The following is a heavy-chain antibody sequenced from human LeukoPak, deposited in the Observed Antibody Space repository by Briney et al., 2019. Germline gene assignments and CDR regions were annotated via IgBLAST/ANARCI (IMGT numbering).Heavy chain of an antibody. Sequence: GASVKVSCKASGYTFSNSYIHWVRQAPGQGLEGMGIVNPSGGSTTYAQKFQGRLIVTRDMSTSTVYMELSSLRSEDTAMYYCARLSLEVTSHDAFDFWGQGTMVTVSS. CDR2: VNPSGGST. V-gene: IGHV1-46*01. J-gene: IGHJ3*01. CDR1: GYTFSNSY. CDR3: ARLSLEVTSHDAFDF. D-gene: IGHD4-23*01.